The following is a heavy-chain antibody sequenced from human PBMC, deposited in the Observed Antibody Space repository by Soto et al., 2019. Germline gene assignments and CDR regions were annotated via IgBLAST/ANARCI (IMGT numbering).Heavy chain of an antibody. V-gene: IGHV3-21*01. J-gene: IGHJ6*02. CDR1: GFTFSSYS. CDR3: ARDQPRWVGMDV. CDR2: ISSSSSYI. Sequence: GGSLRLSCAASGFTFSSYSMNWVRQAPGKGLEWVSSISSSSSYIYYADSVKGRFTISRDNAKNSLYLQMNSLRAEDTAVYYCARDQPRWVGMDVWGQGTTVTVSS.